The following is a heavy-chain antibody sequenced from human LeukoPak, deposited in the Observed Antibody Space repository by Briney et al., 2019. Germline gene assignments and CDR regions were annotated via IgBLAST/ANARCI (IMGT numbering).Heavy chain of an antibody. V-gene: IGHV3-23*01. D-gene: IGHD6-19*01. J-gene: IGHJ4*02. CDR3: AKDLSPNRGRWPWLVLDY. CDR1: GFTLSSYA. CDR2: ISGSGGST. Sequence: PGGSLRLSCAASGFTLSSYAMSWVRQAPGKGLEWVSVISGSGGSTYNADSVKGRFTISRDNSKNTLYLQMNSLRAEDTAVYYCAKDLSPNRGRWPWLVLDYWGQGTLVTVSS.